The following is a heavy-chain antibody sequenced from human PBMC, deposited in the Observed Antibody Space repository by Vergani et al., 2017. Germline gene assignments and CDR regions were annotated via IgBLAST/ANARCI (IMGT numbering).Heavy chain of an antibody. CDR2: ISGSGGST. Sequence: EVQLLESGGGLVQPGGSLRLSCAASGFTFSSYAMSWVRQAPGKGLEWVSAISGSGGSTYYADSVKGRFTISRDNSKNTLYLQMNSLRAEDTAVYYCARVHEPKTYYYDSSGYYHFDYWDQGTLVTVSS. V-gene: IGHV3-23*01. CDR1: GFTFSSYA. CDR3: ARVHEPKTYYYDSSGYYHFDY. D-gene: IGHD3-22*01. J-gene: IGHJ4*02.